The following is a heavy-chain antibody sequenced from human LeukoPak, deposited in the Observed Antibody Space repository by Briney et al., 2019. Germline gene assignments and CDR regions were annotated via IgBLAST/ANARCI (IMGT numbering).Heavy chain of an antibody. D-gene: IGHD5-18*01. Sequence: GSSLRLACAASGFTFSSCAMHWVRQAPGKGLEWVAVISYDGSNKYYADSVKGRFTISRDNSKNTLYLQMNSLRAEDTAVYYCARVPDTAIEYYFDYWGQGTLVTVSS. J-gene: IGHJ4*02. CDR1: GFTFSSCA. CDR2: ISYDGSNK. CDR3: ARVPDTAIEYYFDY. V-gene: IGHV3-30-3*01.